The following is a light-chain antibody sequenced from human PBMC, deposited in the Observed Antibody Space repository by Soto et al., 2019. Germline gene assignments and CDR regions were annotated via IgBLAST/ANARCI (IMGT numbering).Light chain of an antibody. Sequence: EIVLTQSPGTLSLSPGERATLSCSASQSVSRSYLAWYQQKPGQAPRLLIYGTSSRSTGIPDRCSGSGSGTDLTLTISRLEPEDFAVYYCQQYGSSPRTFGGGTKVEIK. J-gene: IGKJ4*02. V-gene: IGKV3-20*01. CDR1: QSVSRSY. CDR3: QQYGSSPRT. CDR2: GTS.